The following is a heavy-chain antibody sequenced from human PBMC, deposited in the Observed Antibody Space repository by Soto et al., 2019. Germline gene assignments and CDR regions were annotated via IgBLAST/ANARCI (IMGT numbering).Heavy chain of an antibody. J-gene: IGHJ6*02. Sequence: SLRLSCAASGFTFSSYSMNWVRQAPGKGLEWVSSISSSSSYIYYADSVKGRFTISRDNAKNSLYLQMNSLRAEDTAVYYCARGGDFWNTLRTGMDVWGQGTTVTVSS. CDR1: GFTFSSYS. D-gene: IGHD3-3*01. V-gene: IGHV3-21*01. CDR2: ISSSSSYI. CDR3: ARGGDFWNTLRTGMDV.